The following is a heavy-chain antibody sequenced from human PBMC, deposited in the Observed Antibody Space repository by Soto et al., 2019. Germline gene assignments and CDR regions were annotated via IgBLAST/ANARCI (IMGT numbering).Heavy chain of an antibody. CDR1: GDIFSGYS. D-gene: IGHD5-12*01. CDR3: ARDLGSGYDPGDY. Sequence: QVQLVQSGAEVKKPGSSVKVSCKTSGDIFSGYSISWVRQAPGQGLEWMGGIIPIFGTTNYAQRFHGRVTITADKSTSTVYMELYSLTSEDTAVYYCARDLGSGYDPGDYWGQGTLVNVSS. CDR2: IIPIFGTT. V-gene: IGHV1-69*14. J-gene: IGHJ4*02.